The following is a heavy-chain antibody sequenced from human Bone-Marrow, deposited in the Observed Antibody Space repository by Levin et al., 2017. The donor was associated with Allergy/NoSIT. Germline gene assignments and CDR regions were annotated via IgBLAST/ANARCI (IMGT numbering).Heavy chain of an antibody. D-gene: IGHD2-15*01. Sequence: PGGSLRLSCAASGFTFSSYAMSWVRQAPGKGLEWVSAISGSGGSTYYADSVKGRFTISRDNSKNTLYLQMNSLRAEDTAVYYCAKEVGGLKQPPSILLDYWGQGTLVTVSS. CDR1: GFTFSSYA. V-gene: IGHV3-23*01. CDR2: ISGSGGST. J-gene: IGHJ4*02. CDR3: AKEVGGLKQPPSILLDY.